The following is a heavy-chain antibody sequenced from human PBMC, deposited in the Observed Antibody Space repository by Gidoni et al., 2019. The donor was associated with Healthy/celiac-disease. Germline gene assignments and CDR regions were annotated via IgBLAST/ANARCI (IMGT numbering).Heavy chain of an antibody. CDR3: ARDVSSSHFDY. CDR2: ISYDGSNK. J-gene: IGHJ4*02. Sequence: QVQLVESGGGVVQPGRSLRLSCAASGFTFSSYAMHWVRQAPGKGLEWVAVISYDGSNKYYADSVKGRFTISRDNSKNTLYLQMNSLRAEDTAVYYCARDVSSSHFDYWGQGTLVTVSS. D-gene: IGHD6-6*01. CDR1: GFTFSSYA. V-gene: IGHV3-30-3*01.